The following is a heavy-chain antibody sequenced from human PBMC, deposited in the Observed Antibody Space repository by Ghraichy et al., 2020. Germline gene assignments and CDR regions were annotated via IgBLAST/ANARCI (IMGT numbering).Heavy chain of an antibody. V-gene: IGHV4-59*01. CDR1: GGSISSYY. Sequence: SETLSLTCTVSGGSISSYYWTWIRQSPGKGLEWIGYIYYSGSTNYNPSLKSRVTIAVDMSKNQFSLKLSSVTAADTAVYYCARGISPNFFDYWGQGTLVTVSS. J-gene: IGHJ4*02. CDR3: ARGISPNFFDY. CDR2: IYYSGST. D-gene: IGHD5-24*01.